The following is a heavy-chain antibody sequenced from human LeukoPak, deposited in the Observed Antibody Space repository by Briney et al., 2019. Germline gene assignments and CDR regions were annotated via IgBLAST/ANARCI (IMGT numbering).Heavy chain of an antibody. V-gene: IGHV3-21*01. CDR3: ARDGSAAGYFDY. D-gene: IGHD6-13*01. Sequence: GGSLRLSCAASGFTFSSYSMNWVRQAPGKGLEWVSSISSSSSYIYYADSVKGRFTISRDNAKNSLYLQMNSLRAEDTAVYYCARDGSAAGYFDYWGQGTLVTVSS. J-gene: IGHJ4*02. CDR1: GFTFSSYS. CDR2: ISSSSSYI.